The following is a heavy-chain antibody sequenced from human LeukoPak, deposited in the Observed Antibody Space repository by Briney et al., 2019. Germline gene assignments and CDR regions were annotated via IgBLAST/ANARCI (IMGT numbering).Heavy chain of an antibody. V-gene: IGHV4-39*01. CDR3: ARPDQRGYSYGYSAFDI. D-gene: IGHD5-18*01. Sequence: SETLSLTCTVSGGSITSGNYYWGWIRPPPGKGLEWIGRIYYSGSTYYNPSLKSRVTIFIDTSKNQFSLKLLSVTAADTAVYYCARPDQRGYSYGYSAFDIWGQGTMVTVSS. CDR1: GGSITSGNYY. CDR2: IYYSGST. J-gene: IGHJ3*02.